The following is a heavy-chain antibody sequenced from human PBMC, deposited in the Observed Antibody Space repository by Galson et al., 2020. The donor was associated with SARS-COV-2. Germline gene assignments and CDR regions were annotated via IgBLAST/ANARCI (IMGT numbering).Heavy chain of an antibody. J-gene: IGHJ6*02. CDR3: AREVGATYRSGGMDV. D-gene: IGHD1-26*01. CDR2: IYYSGST. CDR1: GGPISSSSYY. Sequence: SETLSLTCTVSGGPISSSSYYWGWIRQPPGKGLEWIGSIYYSGSTYYNPSLTSRVTISVDTAKNQFSLKLSSVTAADTAVYYCAREVGATYRSGGMDVWGQGTTVTVSS. V-gene: IGHV4-39*07.